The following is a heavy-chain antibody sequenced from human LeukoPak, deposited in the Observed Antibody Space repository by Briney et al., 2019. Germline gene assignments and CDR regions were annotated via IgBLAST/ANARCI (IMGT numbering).Heavy chain of an antibody. CDR2: INPLGGST. CDR3: ARVNDFWSGSWDS. D-gene: IGHD3-3*01. V-gene: IGHV1-46*01. CDR1: GYPFTTFY. J-gene: IGHJ4*02. Sequence: ASVNVSCKASGYPFTTFYVHWVRQAPGQGLEWMGIINPLGGSTNYAHNFQGRLTVTRDTSTNTAYMDLSSLRPEDTAVYYCARVNDFWSGSWDSWGQGTLVTVSS.